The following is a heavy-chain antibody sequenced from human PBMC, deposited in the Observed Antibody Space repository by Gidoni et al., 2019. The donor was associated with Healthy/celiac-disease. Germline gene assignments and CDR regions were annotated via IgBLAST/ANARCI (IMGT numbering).Heavy chain of an antibody. Sequence: QVQLQESGPGLVKPSQTLSLTCTVSGGSISSGSYYWSWIRQPAGKGLEWIGRIYTSGSTNYNPSLKSRVTISVDTSKNQFSLKLSSVTAADTAVYYCARDLADVRGYSSFDPWGQGTLVTVSS. D-gene: IGHD5-18*01. J-gene: IGHJ5*02. CDR2: IYTSGST. CDR3: ARDLADVRGYSSFDP. V-gene: IGHV4-61*02. CDR1: GGSISSGSYY.